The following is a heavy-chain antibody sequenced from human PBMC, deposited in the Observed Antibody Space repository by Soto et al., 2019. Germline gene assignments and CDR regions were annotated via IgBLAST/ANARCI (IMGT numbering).Heavy chain of an antibody. D-gene: IGHD1-26*01. J-gene: IGHJ6*02. CDR2: IVVGSGNT. Sequence: GASVKVSCKASGFTLTDSAVQWVRQARGQRLEWIGWIVVGSGNTNYAQKFQERVTITRDMSTSTAYMELSSLRSEDTAVYYCAAGLSYFYYYYGMDVWGQGTTVTVSS. CDR3: AAGLSYFYYYYGMDV. CDR1: GFTLTDSA. V-gene: IGHV1-58*01.